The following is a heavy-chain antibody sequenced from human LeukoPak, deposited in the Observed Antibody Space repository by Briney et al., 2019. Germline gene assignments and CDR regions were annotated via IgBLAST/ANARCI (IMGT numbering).Heavy chain of an antibody. CDR3: ATYLRNTVAGYYYFES. V-gene: IGHV3-7*01. CDR1: GFTFTNYF. D-gene: IGHD1-26*01. J-gene: IGHJ4*02. CDR2: IKQDASEK. Sequence: GGSLRLSCAASGFTFTNYFMTGVRQAPGKGLEWVANIKQDASEKYYVDSVKGRFTISRDNAKNSVYLEMSSLTVEDTAVYYCATYLRNTVAGYYYFESWGQGTLVTVSS.